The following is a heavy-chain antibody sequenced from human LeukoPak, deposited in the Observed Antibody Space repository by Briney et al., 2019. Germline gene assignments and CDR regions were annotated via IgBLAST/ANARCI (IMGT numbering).Heavy chain of an antibody. CDR3: ATERRGNYGDYFFDY. D-gene: IGHD4-17*01. CDR1: GYTFTSYG. V-gene: IGHV1-18*01. J-gene: IGHJ4*02. Sequence: ASVKVSCKASGYTFTSYGISWVRQAPGQGLEWMGWISAYNGNTNYAQKFQGRVTMTEDTSTDTAYMELSSLRSEDTAVYYCATERRGNYGDYFFDYWGQGTLVTVSS. CDR2: ISAYNGNT.